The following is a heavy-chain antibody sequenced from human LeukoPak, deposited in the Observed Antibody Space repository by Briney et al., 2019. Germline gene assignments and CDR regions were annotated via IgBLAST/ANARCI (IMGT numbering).Heavy chain of an antibody. CDR2: IYYSGST. CDR1: GGSISSSSYY. D-gene: IGHD5-18*01. V-gene: IGHV4-39*01. CDR3: ARIQLWLYYFDH. Sequence: SETLSLTCTVSGGSISSSSYYWGWIRQPPGKGLEWIGSIYYSGSTYYNPSLKSRVTISVDTSKNQFSLKLSSVTAADTAVYYCARIQLWLYYFDHWGQGTLVTVSS. J-gene: IGHJ4*02.